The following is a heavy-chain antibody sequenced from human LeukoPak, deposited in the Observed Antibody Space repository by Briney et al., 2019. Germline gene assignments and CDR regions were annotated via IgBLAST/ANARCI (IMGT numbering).Heavy chain of an antibody. CDR1: GFTFRSYA. V-gene: IGHV3-30-3*01. D-gene: IGHD5-18*01. J-gene: IGHJ4*02. CDR2: ISYDGSNK. CDR3: ARDTAMGEYYFDY. Sequence: GGSLRLSCAACGFTFRSYAMHWVRQAPGKGLKWVAVISYDGSNKYYADSVKGRFTISRDNSKNTLYLQMNSLRAEDTAVYYCARDTAMGEYYFDYWGQGTLVTVSS.